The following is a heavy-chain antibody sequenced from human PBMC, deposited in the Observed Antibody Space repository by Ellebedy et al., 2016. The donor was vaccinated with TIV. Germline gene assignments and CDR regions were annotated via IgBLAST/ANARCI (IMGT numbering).Heavy chain of an antibody. J-gene: IGHJ4*02. CDR3: AGEYGSVTTLHYFDY. CDR1: GGSISSSSYY. CDR2: IYYSGST. V-gene: IGHV4-39*02. Sequence: SETLSLXXTVSGGSISSSSYYWGWIRQPPGKGLEWIGSIYYSGSTYYNSSLKSRVTISVDTSKNQFSLKLSSVTAADTAVYYCAGEYGSVTTLHYFDYWGQGTLVTVSS. D-gene: IGHD4-17*01.